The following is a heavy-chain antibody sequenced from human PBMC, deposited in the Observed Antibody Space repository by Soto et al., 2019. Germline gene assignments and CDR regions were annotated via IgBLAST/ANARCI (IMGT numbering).Heavy chain of an antibody. Sequence: SETLSLTCTVSGGSISSYYWSWIRQPPGKGLEWIGYIYYSGSTNYNPSLKSRVTISVDTSKNQFSLKLSSVTAADTAVYYCARGGSRSSSWTFDYWGQGTLVTSPQ. J-gene: IGHJ4*02. CDR2: IYYSGST. CDR3: ARGGSRSSSWTFDY. D-gene: IGHD6-13*01. V-gene: IGHV4-59*08. CDR1: GGSISSYY.